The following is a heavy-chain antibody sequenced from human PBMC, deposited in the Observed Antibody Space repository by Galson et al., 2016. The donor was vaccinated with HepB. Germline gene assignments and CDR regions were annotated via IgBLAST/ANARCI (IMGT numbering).Heavy chain of an antibody. V-gene: IGHV3-21*01. Sequence: SLRLSCAASGFTFSTYNMNWVRQAPGKGLELVSSISNSNSYIYYTDSVKRRITISRNTAKNSLYLQMNSLRAEDTAVYYCARDFGDCSSTSCYKGGLFYYYGMDVWGQGTTVTVSS. D-gene: IGHD2-2*02. J-gene: IGHJ6*02. CDR1: GFTFSTYN. CDR2: ISNSNSYI. CDR3: ARDFGDCSSTSCYKGGLFYYYGMDV.